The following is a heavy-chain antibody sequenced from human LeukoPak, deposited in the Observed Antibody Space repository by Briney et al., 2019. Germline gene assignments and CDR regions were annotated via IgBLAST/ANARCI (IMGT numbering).Heavy chain of an antibody. CDR3: ARWNYDYYYYMDV. J-gene: IGHJ6*03. V-gene: IGHV3-53*01. CDR1: GFTFSSYA. D-gene: IGHD1-1*01. CDR2: IYSGGST. Sequence: GGSLRLSCAASGFTFSSYAMSWVRQAPGKGLEWVSVIYSGGSTYYADSVKGRFTISRDNSKNTLYLQMNSLRAEDTAVYYCARWNYDYYYYMDVWGKGTTVTVSS.